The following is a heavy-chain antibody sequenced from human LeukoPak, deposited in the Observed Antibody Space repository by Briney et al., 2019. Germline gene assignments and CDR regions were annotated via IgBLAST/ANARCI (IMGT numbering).Heavy chain of an antibody. J-gene: IGHJ4*02. CDR1: GFTFSSYG. Sequence: GGSLRLSCAASGFTFSSYGFHWVRQAPGKGLEGVAVIWYDGSNKYYADAVKGQFTISIAKSKTKLYLQMKSLRAGDTVVYYCARAFWFGVAFDYWGQGTLVTVSS. CDR3: ARAFWFGVAFDY. V-gene: IGHV3-33*08. D-gene: IGHD3-10*01. CDR2: IWYDGSNK.